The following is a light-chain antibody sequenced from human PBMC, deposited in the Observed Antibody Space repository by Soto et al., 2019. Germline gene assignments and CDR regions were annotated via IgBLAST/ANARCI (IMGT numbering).Light chain of an antibody. CDR1: QSISSW. CDR3: QQYNSYSPYT. J-gene: IGKJ2*01. V-gene: IGKV1-5*03. Sequence: IQMTQSASTLTACVGDRVTITCRASQSISSWLAWYQQKPGKAPKLLIYKASSLESGVPSRFSGSESGTEFTLTISSLQPDDFATYYCQQYNSYSPYTFGQGTKLEIK. CDR2: KAS.